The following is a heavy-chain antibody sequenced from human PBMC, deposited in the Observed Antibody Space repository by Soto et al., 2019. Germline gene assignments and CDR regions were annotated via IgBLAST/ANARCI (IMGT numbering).Heavy chain of an antibody. Sequence: GGSLRLSCAASGFTFSSYGMHWVRQAPGKGLEWVAVIWYDGSNKYYADSVKGRFTISSDNSKNTLYLQMNSLRAEDTAVYYCARGSENYYYYYYMDVWGKGTTVTVSS. CDR1: GFTFSSYG. CDR2: IWYDGSNK. J-gene: IGHJ6*03. CDR3: ARGSENYYYYYYMDV. V-gene: IGHV3-33*01.